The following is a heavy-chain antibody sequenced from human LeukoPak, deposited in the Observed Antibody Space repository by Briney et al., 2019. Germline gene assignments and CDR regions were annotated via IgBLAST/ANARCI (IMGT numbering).Heavy chain of an antibody. CDR3: ARGRGAYDFWSGYYARYYYYMDV. J-gene: IGHJ6*03. CDR2: IIPIFGTA. V-gene: IGHV1-69*05. CDR1: GGTFSSYA. D-gene: IGHD3-3*01. Sequence: SVKVSCKASGGTFSSYAISWVRQAPGQGLEWMGGIIPIFGTANYAQKLQGRVTMTTDTSTSTAYMELRSLRSDDTAVYYCARGRGAYDFWSGYYARYYYYMDVWGKGTTVTVSS.